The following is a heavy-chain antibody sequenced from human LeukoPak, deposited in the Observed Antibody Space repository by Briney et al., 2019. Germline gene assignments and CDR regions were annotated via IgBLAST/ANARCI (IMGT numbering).Heavy chain of an antibody. V-gene: IGHV4-59*08. CDR2: VANSGAI. D-gene: IGHD6-19*01. J-gene: IGHJ4*02. Sequence: SETLSLTCIVSGDSISRYSWNWIRQSPGRGLEWIRYVANSGAISYKSSLESRVTISVDTSKSQLSLRLTSVTAADTAVYYCARWDDSDWAFGNWGPGTLVTVSS. CDR1: GDSISRYS. CDR3: ARWDDSDWAFGN.